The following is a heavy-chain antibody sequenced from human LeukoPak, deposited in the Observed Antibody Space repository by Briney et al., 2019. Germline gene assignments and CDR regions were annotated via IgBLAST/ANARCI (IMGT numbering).Heavy chain of an antibody. J-gene: IGHJ4*02. D-gene: IGHD1-26*01. CDR2: IYYSGST. Sequence: SETLSLTCTVSGGSMTSDYWSWIRQPPGKGLEWIGNIYYSGSTNYNPSLKSRVTMSIDTSKNQFSMKVTSVTAADTAVYYCAREGGWDHPVIDFWGQGTLVTVSS. CDR3: AREGGWDHPVIDF. V-gene: IGHV4-59*01. CDR1: GGSMTSDY.